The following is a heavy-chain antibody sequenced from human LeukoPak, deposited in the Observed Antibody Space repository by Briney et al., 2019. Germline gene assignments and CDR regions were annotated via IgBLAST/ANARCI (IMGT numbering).Heavy chain of an antibody. CDR3: ARDKVVPAAIGHY. V-gene: IGHV3-7*01. D-gene: IGHD2-2*01. Sequence: GGSLRLSCAASGFTFSSYWMSWVRQAPGKGLEWVANIKQDGSEKYYVDSVKGRFTISRDNAKNSLYLQMNSLRAEDTAVYYCARDKVVPAAIGHYWGQGTLVTVS. CDR1: GFTFSSYW. CDR2: IKQDGSEK. J-gene: IGHJ4*02.